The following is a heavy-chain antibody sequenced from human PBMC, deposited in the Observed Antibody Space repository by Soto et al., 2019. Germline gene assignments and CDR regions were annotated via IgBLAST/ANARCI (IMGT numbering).Heavy chain of an antibody. V-gene: IGHV3-13*01. CDR3: TRKTPPTGMEV. J-gene: IGHJ6*02. D-gene: IGHD3-9*01. CDR1: GFTLSSYD. CDR2: IGSGDDT. Sequence: EVQLVESGGGLVQPGGSLRLSCAASGFTLSSYDIHWVRQATGEGLAWVSGIGSGDDTHYADSVKGRFIISREDGKNSLYLQMNNLRVGDTAVYYCTRKTPPTGMEVWGQGATVTVSS.